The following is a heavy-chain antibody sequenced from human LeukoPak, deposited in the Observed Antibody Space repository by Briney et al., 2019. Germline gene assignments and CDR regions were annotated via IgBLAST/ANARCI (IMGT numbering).Heavy chain of an antibody. CDR1: GFTFRSFG. D-gene: IGHD4-17*01. J-gene: IGHJ4*02. V-gene: IGHV3-33*06. CDR2: IRSDGNSK. Sequence: GRSLRLSCAASGFTFRSFGLHWVRQAPGKGLEWVALIRSDGNSKNYADSVKGRFTISRDTSKNTVYLQMNNLRAEDTALYSCAKWSGDYPSYYLDYWGQGTLVTVSS. CDR3: AKWSGDYPSYYLDY.